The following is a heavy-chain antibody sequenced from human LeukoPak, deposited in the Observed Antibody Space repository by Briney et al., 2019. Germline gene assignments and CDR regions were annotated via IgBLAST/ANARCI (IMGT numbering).Heavy chain of an antibody. CDR2: IYYSGST. J-gene: IGHJ4*02. Sequence: PSETLSLTCTVSGGSISSYYWSWVRQPPGKGLEWIGYIYYSGSTNYNPALKSRVTISVDTSKKQFSFKQSSVTAADTAVYYCARDSGFGTGYFDYWGQGGLVTVSS. CDR3: ARDSGFGTGYFDY. V-gene: IGHV4-59*01. D-gene: IGHD6-25*01. CDR1: GGSISSYY.